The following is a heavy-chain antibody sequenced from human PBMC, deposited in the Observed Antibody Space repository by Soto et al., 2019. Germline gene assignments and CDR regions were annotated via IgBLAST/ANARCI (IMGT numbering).Heavy chain of an antibody. Sequence: GGSLRLSCAASGFTFSSYAMNWVRQAPGKGLVWVSRIDSDGSSTTYADSVKGRFTTSRDNAKNTLYLQMSSLRVEDTAVYYCARGRPYGMDVWGQGTTVTVSS. V-gene: IGHV3-74*01. CDR3: ARGRPYGMDV. CDR1: GFTFSSYA. CDR2: IDSDGSST. J-gene: IGHJ6*02.